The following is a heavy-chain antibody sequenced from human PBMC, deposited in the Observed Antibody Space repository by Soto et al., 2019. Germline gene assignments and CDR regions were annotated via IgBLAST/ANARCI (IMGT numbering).Heavy chain of an antibody. V-gene: IGHV4-30-4*01. Sequence: SETLSLTCTVSGGSISSGDYYWSRIRQPPGKGLEWIGYIYYSGSTYYNPSLKSRVTISVDTSKNQFSLKLSSVTAADTAVYYCARDNSVTTPPYYYYYGMDVWGQGTTVTVSS. D-gene: IGHD4-17*01. CDR3: ARDNSVTTPPYYYYYGMDV. CDR2: IYYSGST. J-gene: IGHJ6*02. CDR1: GGSISSGDYY.